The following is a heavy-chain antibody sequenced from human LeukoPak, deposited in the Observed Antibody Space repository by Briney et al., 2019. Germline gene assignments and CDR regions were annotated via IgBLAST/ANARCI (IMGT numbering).Heavy chain of an antibody. CDR2: ISSSGSTI. Sequence: PGGSLRLSCAASGFTFSSYEMNWVRQAPGKGLEWVSYISSSGSTIYYADSVKGRFTISRDNAKNSLYLQMNSLRAEDTAVYYCARNPDCSSTSCYDVGGFDYWGQGTPVTVSS. V-gene: IGHV3-48*03. J-gene: IGHJ4*02. D-gene: IGHD2-2*01. CDR1: GFTFSSYE. CDR3: ARNPDCSSTSCYDVGGFDY.